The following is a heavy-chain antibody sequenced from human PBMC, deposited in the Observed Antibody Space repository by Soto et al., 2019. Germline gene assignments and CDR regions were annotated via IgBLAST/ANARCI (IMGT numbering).Heavy chain of an antibody. Sequence: HVRLQQWGAALVRPWETLSLTCDVYAGSFNNYCWSWIRQTPGEGLAWIGEVCPGGRTNYSPTLKREVRIAVERSKNQFSLRLTSVTVADTAVYCCALGVYRQYGAYNRFDPWGQGDLVIVAS. CDR2: VCPGGRT. CDR3: ALGVYRQYGAYNRFDP. CDR1: AGSFNNYC. V-gene: IGHV4-34*02. J-gene: IGHJ5*02. D-gene: IGHD3-16*02.